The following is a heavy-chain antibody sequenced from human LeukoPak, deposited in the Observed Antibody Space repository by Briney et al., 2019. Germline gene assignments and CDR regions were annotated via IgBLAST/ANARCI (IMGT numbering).Heavy chain of an antibody. CDR1: GFTFSSYG. Sequence: GGSLRLSCAASGFTFSSYGISWVRQAPGKGLEWVSGVSGTGSNTYYLDSVKGRFTISRDISKNTVYLQMNSLRAEDSALYYCAKWNGYADYWGRGTLVTVSS. CDR2: VSGTGSNT. J-gene: IGHJ4*02. D-gene: IGHD5-12*01. V-gene: IGHV3-23*01. CDR3: AKWNGYADY.